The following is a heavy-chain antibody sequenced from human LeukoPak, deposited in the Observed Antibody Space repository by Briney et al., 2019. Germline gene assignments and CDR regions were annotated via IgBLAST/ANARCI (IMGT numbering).Heavy chain of an antibody. Sequence: GGSLRLSCTASGFTFGDYAMSWVRQAPGKGLEWVGFIRSKAYGGTTEYAASVKGRFTISRDDSKSIAYLQMNSLKTEDTAVYYCTRDPHYYDSSGYYLGYFDYWGQGTLVTVSS. CDR1: GFTFGDYA. CDR2: IRSKAYGGTT. V-gene: IGHV3-49*04. D-gene: IGHD3-22*01. CDR3: TRDPHYYDSSGYYLGYFDY. J-gene: IGHJ4*02.